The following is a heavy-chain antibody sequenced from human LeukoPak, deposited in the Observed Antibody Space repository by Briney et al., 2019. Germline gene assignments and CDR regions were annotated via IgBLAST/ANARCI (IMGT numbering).Heavy chain of an antibody. Sequence: GGSLRLSCAASGFTVGSNYMSWVRQAPGKGLEWVSVIYSGGSTYYGDSVEGRFTISRDNSKNTLYLQMNSLRAEDTAVYYCARSRTGYSSGWYYAFDIWGQGTMVTVSS. CDR1: GFTVGSNY. D-gene: IGHD6-19*01. CDR3: ARSRTGYSSGWYYAFDI. J-gene: IGHJ3*02. V-gene: IGHV3-53*01. CDR2: IYSGGST.